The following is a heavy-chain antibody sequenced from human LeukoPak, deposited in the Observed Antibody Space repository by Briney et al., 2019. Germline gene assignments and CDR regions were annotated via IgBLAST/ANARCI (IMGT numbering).Heavy chain of an antibody. CDR2: IHTDGAT. D-gene: IGHD3-3*01. CDR1: GFAVSNDY. CDR3: ARDRPWGGLNGFDY. V-gene: IGHV3-53*01. Sequence: GGSLRLSCAASGFAVSNDYMSWVRQAPGKGLEWVSVIHTDGATYYAASVKGRLTIPRDFSKNTLYLRMNSLRAEDTAIYYCARDRPWGGLNGFDYWGQGTLVTVAS. J-gene: IGHJ4*02.